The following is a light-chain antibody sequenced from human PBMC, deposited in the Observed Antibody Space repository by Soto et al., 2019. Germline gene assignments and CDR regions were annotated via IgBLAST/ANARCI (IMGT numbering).Light chain of an antibody. CDR3: QQRSNWPPIT. J-gene: IGKJ5*01. V-gene: IGKV3-11*01. Sequence: ESVLTQSPATLSLSPGERATLSCRASQSVSSYLAWYQQKPGQAPRLLIFDASSRAIGIPARFSGSGSGTDFTLTISSLEPEDSAVYYCQQRSNWPPITFGQGTRLEI. CDR1: QSVSSY. CDR2: DAS.